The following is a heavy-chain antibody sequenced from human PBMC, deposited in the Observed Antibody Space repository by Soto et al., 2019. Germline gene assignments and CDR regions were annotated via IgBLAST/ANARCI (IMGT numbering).Heavy chain of an antibody. D-gene: IGHD1-7*01. CDR1: GGSFTSNNW. V-gene: IGHV4-4*02. Sequence: PWETLSLTCAVSGGSFTSNNWWTWVRQPPGQGLEWIGEIYKTGSTNYNPSLKSRVTISLDRSENQFSLKVTSLTAADTAVYYCASRDQGTSVDYWGQGTLVTVSS. J-gene: IGHJ4*02. CDR3: ASRDQGTSVDY. CDR2: IYKTGST.